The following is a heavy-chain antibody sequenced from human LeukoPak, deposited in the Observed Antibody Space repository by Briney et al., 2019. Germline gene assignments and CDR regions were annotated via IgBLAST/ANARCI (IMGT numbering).Heavy chain of an antibody. CDR2: IYYSGST. J-gene: IGHJ6*03. D-gene: IGHD2-2*01. V-gene: IGHV4-59*01. CDR1: GGSISSYY. Sequence: PSETLSLTCTVSGGSISSYYWSWIRQPPGKGLEWIGHIYYSGSTNYNPSLKSRVTISVDTSKNQFSLKLSSVTAADTAVYYCARRALEVGGYYYYMDVWGKGTTVTVSS. CDR3: ARRALEVGGYYYYMDV.